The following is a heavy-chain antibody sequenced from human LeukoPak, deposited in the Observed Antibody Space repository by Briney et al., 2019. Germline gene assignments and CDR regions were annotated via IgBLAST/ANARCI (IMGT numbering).Heavy chain of an antibody. CDR1: GGSINSDY. V-gene: IGHV4-34*01. J-gene: IGHJ4*02. D-gene: IGHD5-12*01. Sequence: SGTLSLTCTVSGGSINSDYWSWIRQPPGKGLEWIGEINHSGSTNYNPSLKSRVTISVDTSKNQFSLKLSSVTAADTAVYYCARGGGGYDSKYYFDYWGQGTLVTVSS. CDR2: INHSGST. CDR3: ARGGGGYDSKYYFDY.